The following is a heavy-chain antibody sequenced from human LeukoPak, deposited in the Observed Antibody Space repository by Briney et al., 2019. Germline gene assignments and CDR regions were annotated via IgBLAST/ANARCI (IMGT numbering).Heavy chain of an antibody. Sequence: SETLSLTCTVSGGSVSSGSYYWSWIRQHPGKGLEWIGYIYYSGSTNYNPSLKSRATISVDTSKNQFSLKLSSVTAADTAVYYCASGYSYGFDYWGQGTLVTVSS. V-gene: IGHV4-61*01. D-gene: IGHD5-18*01. CDR3: ASGYSYGFDY. J-gene: IGHJ4*02. CDR2: IYYSGST. CDR1: GGSVSSGSYY.